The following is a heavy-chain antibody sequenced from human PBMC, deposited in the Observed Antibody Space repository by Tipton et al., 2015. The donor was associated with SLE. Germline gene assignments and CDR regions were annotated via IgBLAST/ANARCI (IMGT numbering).Heavy chain of an antibody. J-gene: IGHJ4*02. CDR1: GYTFTSHG. CDR2: ISGYNGNT. V-gene: IGHV1-18*01. D-gene: IGHD3-3*01. CDR3: ARQSPRGLEWIPGYYFDS. Sequence: QLVQSGAEVKKPGASVKVSCKASGYTFTSHGVTWVRQAPGQGLEWMGWISGYNGNTNYAQKLQGRVTMTTDTSTRTAYMELGSLRSDDTAVYYCARQSPRGLEWIPGYYFDSWGQGTLVTVSS.